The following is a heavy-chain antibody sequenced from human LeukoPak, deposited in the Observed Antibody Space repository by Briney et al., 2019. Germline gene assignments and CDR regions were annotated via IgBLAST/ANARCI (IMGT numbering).Heavy chain of an antibody. J-gene: IGHJ3*02. V-gene: IGHV1-2*02. CDR2: INPNSGGT. D-gene: IGHD2-21*01. CDR1: GYTFTGYY. CDR3: ARDVPNWGGMDFDI. Sequence: ASVKVSFKSSGYTFTGYYMHLVRQAPGQGLEWMGWINPNSGGTNYAQKFQGRVTMTRYTSISTAYMELSRLRSDDTAVYYCARDVPNWGGMDFDIWGPGTMVTVSS.